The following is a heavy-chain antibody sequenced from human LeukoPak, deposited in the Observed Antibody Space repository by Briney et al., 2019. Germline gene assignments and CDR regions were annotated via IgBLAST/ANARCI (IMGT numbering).Heavy chain of an antibody. J-gene: IGHJ4*02. CDR2: IIPIFGTA. V-gene: IGHV1-69*01. D-gene: IGHD5-12*01. CDR1: GGTFSSYA. Sequence: GASVKVSCKASGGTFSSYAISWVRQAPGQGLEWMGGIIPIFGTANYAQKFQGRVTITADESTSTAYMELSSLRSEDTAVYYCARSMVVGTREYSGYDYFDYWGQGTLVTVSS. CDR3: ARSMVVGTREYSGYDYFDY.